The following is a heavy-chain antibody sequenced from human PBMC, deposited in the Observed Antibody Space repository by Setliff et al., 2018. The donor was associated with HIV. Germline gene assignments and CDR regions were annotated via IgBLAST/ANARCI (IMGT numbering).Heavy chain of an antibody. CDR1: GGSISSSSYY. Sequence: SETLSLTCTVSGGSISSSSYYWGWIRQPPGKGLEFIAEIDHGGTTNYNPSLKSRVTISVDTSKNQFSLKLSSVTAADTAVYYCARHVGYSSSSLDYWGQGTLVTVSS. J-gene: IGHJ4*02. D-gene: IGHD6-6*01. V-gene: IGHV4-39*01. CDR3: ARHVGYSSSSLDY. CDR2: IDHGGTT.